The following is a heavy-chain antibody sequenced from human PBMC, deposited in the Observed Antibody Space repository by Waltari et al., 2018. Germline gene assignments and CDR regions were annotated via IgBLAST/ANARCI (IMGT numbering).Heavy chain of an antibody. CDR1: GGSISSYY. D-gene: IGHD2-2*01. V-gene: IGHV4-59*01. Sequence: QVQLQESGPGLVKPSEPLSLTCTVSGGSISSYYWSWIRQPPGKGLEWIGYIYYSGSTNYNPSLKSRVTISVDTSKNQFSLKLSSVTAADTAVYYCASSRTHNWFDPWGQGTLVTVSS. CDR2: IYYSGST. J-gene: IGHJ5*02. CDR3: ASSRTHNWFDP.